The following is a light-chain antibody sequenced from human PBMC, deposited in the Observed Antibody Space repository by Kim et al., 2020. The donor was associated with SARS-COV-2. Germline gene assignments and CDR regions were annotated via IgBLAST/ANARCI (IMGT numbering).Light chain of an antibody. CDR2: QDS. CDR3: QAWDSSTAAV. CDR1: KLGDKY. J-gene: IGLJ2*01. Sequence: VSPGQTARVTCSGDKLGDKYACWYQQKPGQSTVLVIYQDSKRPSGIPERFSGSNSGNTATLTISGTQAMDEADYYCQAWDSSTAAVFGGGTQLTVL. V-gene: IGLV3-1*01.